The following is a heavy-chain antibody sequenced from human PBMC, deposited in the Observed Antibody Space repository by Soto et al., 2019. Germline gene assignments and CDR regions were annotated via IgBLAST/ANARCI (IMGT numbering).Heavy chain of an antibody. Sequence: ASVKVSCKAPGYTLTSYYMHWVRQAPGQGLEWMGIINPSGGNTNYAQKFKGRVTITRDTSTSTAYMELSSLRSEDTAVYYCARGYTFPFDPWGQGTLVTVSS. CDR2: INPSGGNT. D-gene: IGHD1-26*01. J-gene: IGHJ5*02. CDR1: GYTLTSYY. V-gene: IGHV1-46*01. CDR3: ARGYTFPFDP.